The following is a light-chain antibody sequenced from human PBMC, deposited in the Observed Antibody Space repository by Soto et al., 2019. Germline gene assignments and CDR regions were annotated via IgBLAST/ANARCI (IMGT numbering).Light chain of an antibody. CDR2: AAS. J-gene: IGKJ4*01. Sequence: DIQMTQSPSSLSASVGDGVTITCRASQNISYYLNWYQQKPGKAPKLLIYAASSLESGVPSRFSGSASGTDFTLTISRLQPEDCSNYFCQNSYSTPLSFGGGTKVGIK. V-gene: IGKV1-39*01. CDR1: QNISYY. CDR3: QNSYSTPLS.